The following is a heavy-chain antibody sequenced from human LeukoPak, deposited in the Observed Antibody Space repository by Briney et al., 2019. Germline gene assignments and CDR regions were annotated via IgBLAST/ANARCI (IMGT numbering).Heavy chain of an antibody. V-gene: IGHV4-39*01. CDR1: GGSVSSGSYY. CDR2: IYYSGST. D-gene: IGHD3-10*01. Sequence: SETLSLTCTVSGGSVSSGSYYWSWIRQPPGKGLEWIGSIYYSGSTHYYPSLKSRVTISVDTSKNQFSLKLSSVTAADTAVYYCARRYYGSSSFDYWGQGTLVTVSS. J-gene: IGHJ4*02. CDR3: ARRYYGSSSFDY.